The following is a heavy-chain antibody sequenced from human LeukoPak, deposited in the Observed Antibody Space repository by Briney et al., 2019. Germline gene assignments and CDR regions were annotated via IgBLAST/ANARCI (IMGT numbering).Heavy chain of an antibody. D-gene: IGHD5-12*01. CDR1: GFTFGSHA. V-gene: IGHV3-21*01. J-gene: IGHJ3*02. CDR2: ISSSSSYI. CDR3: ARDRGYSGYDAFDI. Sequence: PGGSLRLSCEASGFTFGSHAMYWVRQAPGKGLEWVSSISSSSSYIYYADSVKGRFTISRDNAKNSLYLQMNSLRAEDTAVYYCARDRGYSGYDAFDIWGQGTMVTVSS.